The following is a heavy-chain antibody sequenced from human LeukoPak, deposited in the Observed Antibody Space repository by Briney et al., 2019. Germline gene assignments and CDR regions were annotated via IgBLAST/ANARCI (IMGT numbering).Heavy chain of an antibody. Sequence: GGSLRLSCAASGFTVSSKYMSWVRQAPGKGLEWVSVMYSGGSTYYADSVEGRFTISRDNSKNTVYLQMNSLRAEDTAVYYCSSVTMVRGPHFDYWGQGTLVTVSS. CDR3: SSVTMVRGPHFDY. CDR1: GFTVSSKY. CDR2: MYSGGST. D-gene: IGHD3-10*01. J-gene: IGHJ4*02. V-gene: IGHV3-53*01.